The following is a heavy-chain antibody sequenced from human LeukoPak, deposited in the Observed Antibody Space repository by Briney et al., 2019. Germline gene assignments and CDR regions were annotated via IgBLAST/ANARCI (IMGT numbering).Heavy chain of an antibody. D-gene: IGHD4-23*01. Sequence: GGSLRLSCAASGFTLSSNYMSWVRQAPGKGLEGVSVIYSGGSTYYSDSVTGRFNISRDNSKITLYLQMNSLRAEDTAVYYCARAEGYGGELDSWGQGTLVTVSS. J-gene: IGHJ4*02. CDR3: ARAEGYGGELDS. CDR1: GFTLSSNY. CDR2: IYSGGST. V-gene: IGHV3-53*01.